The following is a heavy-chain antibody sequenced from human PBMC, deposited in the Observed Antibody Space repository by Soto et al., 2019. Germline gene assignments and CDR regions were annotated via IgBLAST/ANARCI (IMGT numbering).Heavy chain of an antibody. CDR1: GGSISSGDYY. Sequence: SETLSLTCTVSGGSISSGDYYWSWIRQPPGKGLEWIGYIYYSGSTYYNPSLKSRVTISVDTSKNQFSLKLSSVTAADTAVYYCARGDSSGYYSNYFDYWGQEPWSPSPQ. J-gene: IGHJ4*01. CDR2: IYYSGST. D-gene: IGHD3-22*01. V-gene: IGHV4-30-4*01. CDR3: ARGDSSGYYSNYFDY.